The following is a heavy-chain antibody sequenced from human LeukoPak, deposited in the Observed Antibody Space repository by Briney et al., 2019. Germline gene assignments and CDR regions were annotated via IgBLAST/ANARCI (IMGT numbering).Heavy chain of an antibody. CDR2: INLSGGST. CDR1: GYTFTSYH. V-gene: IGHV1-46*01. Sequence: VASVKVSCKASGYTFTSYHMHWVRQAPGQGLEWMGKINLSGGSTTYAQKSQGRVTMTRDTSTSTVYMELSSLRSEDTAVYYCARDYVDDIPMIKDYWGQGTLVTVSS. CDR3: ARDYVDDIPMIKDY. J-gene: IGHJ4*02. D-gene: IGHD2-8*01.